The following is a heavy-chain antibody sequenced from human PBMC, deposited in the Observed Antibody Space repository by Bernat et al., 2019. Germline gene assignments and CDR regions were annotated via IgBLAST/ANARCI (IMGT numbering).Heavy chain of an antibody. CDR3: ARRDCSGGSCHLYFDY. D-gene: IGHD2-15*01. Sequence: QLQLQESGPGLVKPSETLSLTCTVSGGSISSSSYYWGWIRQPPGKGLEWIGSIYYSGSTYYNPSLKSRVTISVDTSKNQFSLKLSSVTAADTAVYYCARRDCSGGSCHLYFDYWGQGTLVTGSS. CDR1: GGSISSSSYY. CDR2: IYYSGST. V-gene: IGHV4-39*01. J-gene: IGHJ4*02.